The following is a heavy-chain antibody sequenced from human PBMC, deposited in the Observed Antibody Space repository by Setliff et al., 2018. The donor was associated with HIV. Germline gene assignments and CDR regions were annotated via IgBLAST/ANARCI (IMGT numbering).Heavy chain of an antibody. D-gene: IGHD5-12*01. CDR2: IKEDGSEK. CDR3: AGVVATSDY. Sequence: PGGSLRLSCAASGFTFRSYWLSWVRQAPGKGLEWVASIKEDGSEKYYVDSVKGRFTISRDNAKNSLFLQVNSLRAEDMAVYYCAGVVATSDYWGQGTLVTVSS. CDR1: GFTFRSYW. V-gene: IGHV3-7*01. J-gene: IGHJ4*02.